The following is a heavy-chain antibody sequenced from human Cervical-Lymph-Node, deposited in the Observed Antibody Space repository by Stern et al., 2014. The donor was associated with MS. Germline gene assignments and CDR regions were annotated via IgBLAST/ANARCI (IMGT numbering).Heavy chain of an antibody. V-gene: IGHV3-49*03. J-gene: IGHJ3*02. CDR2: IRSKAYGGTT. CDR1: GFTFGDYA. CDR3: TRDRPFDI. Sequence: EVHLVESGGGLVQPGRSLRLSCTASGFTFGDYAMSWFRQAPGKGLAWVGFIRSKAYGGTTAYAAHVKGKFTISRDDSKSVAYLQMNSLKTEDTAVYYCTRDRPFDIWGQGTMVTVSS.